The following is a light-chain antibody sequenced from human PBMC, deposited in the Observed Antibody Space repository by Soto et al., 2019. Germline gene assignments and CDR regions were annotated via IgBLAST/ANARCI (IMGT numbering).Light chain of an antibody. CDR3: SSFTSSSTFV. Sequence: ALTQPASVSGSPGQSITISCTGTSSDVGGYNYVSWFQQHPGKVPKLIIYDVSNWPSGVSDRFSGSKSGNTASLTISGLHPEDEADYYCSSFTSSSTFVFGTGTKVTVL. V-gene: IGLV2-14*03. J-gene: IGLJ1*01. CDR2: DVS. CDR1: SSDVGGYNY.